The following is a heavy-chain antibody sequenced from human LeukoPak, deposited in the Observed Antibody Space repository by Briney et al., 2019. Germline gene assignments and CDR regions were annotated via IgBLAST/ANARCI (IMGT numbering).Heavy chain of an antibody. CDR3: ARTSDSVNWYFDL. J-gene: IGHJ2*01. Sequence: SETLSLTCTVSGGSLSSYYWTWIRRPPGKGLEWIGYIYYSGSTNYNPSLKSRLTISVDTSKNQYSLKLSSVTAADTAVYYCARTSDSVNWYFDLWGRGTLVTVSS. CDR1: GGSLSSYY. D-gene: IGHD2-15*01. V-gene: IGHV4-59*01. CDR2: IYYSGST.